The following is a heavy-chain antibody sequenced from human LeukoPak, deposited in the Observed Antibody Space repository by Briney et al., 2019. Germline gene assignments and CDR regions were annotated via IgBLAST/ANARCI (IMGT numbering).Heavy chain of an antibody. CDR2: IYYSGST. Sequence: SETLSLTCTVSGGSVSSGSYYWSWIRQPPGKGLEWIGYIYYSGSTNYNPSLKSRVTISVDTSKNQLSLKLTSVTAADTAVYYCARTLDSSGYYYDNWGQGTLVTVSS. CDR3: ARTLDSSGYYYDN. J-gene: IGHJ4*02. D-gene: IGHD3-22*01. V-gene: IGHV4-61*01. CDR1: GGSVSSGSYY.